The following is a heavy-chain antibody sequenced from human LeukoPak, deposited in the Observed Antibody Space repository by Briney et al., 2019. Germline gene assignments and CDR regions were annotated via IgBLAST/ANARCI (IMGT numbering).Heavy chain of an antibody. Sequence: PGGSLRLSCAAAGFTFTSYSMNWVRQAPGRGLEWVSSISGDSIHIYYADSVKGRFTISRDNAENSVDLQMNSLRVEDTAVYYCTRDRGSYRPIDYWGQGTLVTVSS. D-gene: IGHD1-26*01. CDR3: TRDRGSYRPIDY. CDR2: ISGDSIHI. V-gene: IGHV3-21*01. CDR1: GFTFTSYS. J-gene: IGHJ4*02.